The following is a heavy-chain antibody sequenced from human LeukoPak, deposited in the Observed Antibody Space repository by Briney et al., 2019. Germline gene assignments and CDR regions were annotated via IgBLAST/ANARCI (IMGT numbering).Heavy chain of an antibody. CDR1: GDSISTYY. CDR3: ARVRGLVAEIDR. CDR2: IFDRGST. V-gene: IGHV4-59*01. D-gene: IGHD5-12*01. J-gene: IGHJ4*02. Sequence: SETLSLXCTVSGDSISTYYGSWIRRPPGKGLEWIGYIFDRGSTNYSPSLKRRVTISVDTYKHHFPLQLGSVTAAATAVYYCARVRGLVAEIDRWGQGTLVTISS.